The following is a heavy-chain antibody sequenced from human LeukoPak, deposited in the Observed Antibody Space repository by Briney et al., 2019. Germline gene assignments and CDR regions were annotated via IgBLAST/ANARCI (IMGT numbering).Heavy chain of an antibody. CDR1: GGSISSYY. CDR3: ARRLYYYDSTFDY. D-gene: IGHD3-22*01. CDR2: IYYSGST. J-gene: IGHJ4*02. V-gene: IGHV4-59*01. Sequence: SETLSLTCTVSGGSISSYYWSWIRQLPGKGLEWIGYIYYSGSTNYNPSLKSRVTISVDTSKNQFSLKLSSVTAADTAVYYCARRLYYYDSTFDYWGQGTLVTVSS.